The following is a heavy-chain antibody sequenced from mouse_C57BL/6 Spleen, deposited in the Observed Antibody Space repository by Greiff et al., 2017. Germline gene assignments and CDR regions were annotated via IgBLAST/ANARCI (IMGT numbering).Heavy chain of an antibody. CDR2: INYDGSST. CDR3: ARGYYYGGAMDD. J-gene: IGHJ4*01. V-gene: IGHV5-16*01. D-gene: IGHD1-1*01. Sequence: EVQVVESEGGLVQPGSSMKLSCTASGFTFSDYYMAWVRQVPEKGLEWVANINYDGSSTYYLDSLKSRFIISGDNAKYILYLQMRSLQSEDTATYYCARGYYYGGAMDDWGQGASVTVSS. CDR1: GFTFSDYY.